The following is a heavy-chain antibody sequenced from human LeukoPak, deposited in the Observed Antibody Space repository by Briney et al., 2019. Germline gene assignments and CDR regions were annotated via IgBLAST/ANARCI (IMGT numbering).Heavy chain of an antibody. V-gene: IGHV3-7*01. CDR2: IKQDGSEK. CDR1: GFFFESYS. D-gene: IGHD6-6*01. J-gene: IGHJ4*02. CDR3: AREVLYSSSPGGFDY. Sequence: PGGSLRLSCGASGFFFESYSMNWVRQAPGKGLEWVANIKQDGSEKYYVDSVKGRFTISRDNAKNSLYLQMNSLRAEDTAVYYCAREVLYSSSPGGFDYWGQGTLVTVSS.